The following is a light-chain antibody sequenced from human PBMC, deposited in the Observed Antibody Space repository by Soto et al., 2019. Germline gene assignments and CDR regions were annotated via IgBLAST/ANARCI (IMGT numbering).Light chain of an antibody. CDR2: IAS. CDR3: QQSYSIPYT. Sequence: DIQMTQSPSSLSAFVGDRVTITCRASQSISGNLNWYQQIPGKAPKLLIYIASTLQTGVPSRFNGSGSGTDFTLTISSLQPEDFATYYCQQSYSIPYTFGQGTKMEI. CDR1: QSISGN. J-gene: IGKJ2*01. V-gene: IGKV1-39*01.